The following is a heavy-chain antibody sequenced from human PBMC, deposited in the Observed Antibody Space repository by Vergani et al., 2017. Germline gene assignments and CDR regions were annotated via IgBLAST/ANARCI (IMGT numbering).Heavy chain of an antibody. V-gene: IGHV3-23*01. Sequence: EVQLLESGGGLVQPGGSLRLSCAASGFTFSSYAMSWVRQAPGKGLEWVSAIRGSGGNTYYEDAVKGRFTSSRDNTKNTLYLQMNSLRAEDTAVYYCANPTSGSYSNPAFDIWGQGTMVTVSS. J-gene: IGHJ3*02. D-gene: IGHD1-26*01. CDR2: IRGSGGNT. CDR1: GFTFSSYA. CDR3: ANPTSGSYSNPAFDI.